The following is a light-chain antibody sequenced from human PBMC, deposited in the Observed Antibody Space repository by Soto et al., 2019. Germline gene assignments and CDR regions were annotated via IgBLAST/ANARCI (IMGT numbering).Light chain of an antibody. V-gene: IGLV2-8*01. J-gene: IGLJ1*01. CDR2: EIN. CDR3: SSFAGSNNFPYV. Sequence: QSVLTQPPSASGSPGQSVTISCTGTSSDVGAYDYVSWYQQHPGKAPKPMIYEINKRPSGDPDRFSGSKSGNTASLTVSGLQAEDEADYYCSSFAGSNNFPYVFGTGTKVTVL. CDR1: SSDVGAYDY.